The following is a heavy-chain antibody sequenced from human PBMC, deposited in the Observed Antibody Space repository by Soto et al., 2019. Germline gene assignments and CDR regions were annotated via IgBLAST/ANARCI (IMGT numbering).Heavy chain of an antibody. CDR2: IYHVGNT. CDR3: ARVGGGDAFDL. V-gene: IGHV4-30-2*01. Sequence: SLSVTCAVSVDSISTGGYSWSWILQPPGKGLEWIGYIYHVGNTYYNPSLKSRVTISVDGSRNQFSLQLSSATAADTAVYYCARVGGGDAFDLWGRGTMVTVSS. CDR1: VDSISTGGYS. D-gene: IGHD3-16*01. J-gene: IGHJ3*01.